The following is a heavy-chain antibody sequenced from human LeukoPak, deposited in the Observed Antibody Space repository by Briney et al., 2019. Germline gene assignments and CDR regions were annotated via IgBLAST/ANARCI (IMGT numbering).Heavy chain of an antibody. J-gene: IGHJ4*02. D-gene: IGHD6-19*01. CDR1: GFTFSSYG. CDR3: AKDGSGWFFVY. V-gene: IGHV3-30*18. CDR2: ISYDGSNK. Sequence: GGSLRLSCAASGFTFSSYGMHWVRQAPGKGLEWVAVISYDGSNKYYADSVKGRFTISRDTSKNTLYLQMNSLRAEDTAVYYCAKDGSGWFFVYWGQGTLVTVSS.